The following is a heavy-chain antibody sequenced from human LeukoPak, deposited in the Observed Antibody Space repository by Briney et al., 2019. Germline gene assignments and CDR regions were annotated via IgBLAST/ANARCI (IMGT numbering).Heavy chain of an antibody. CDR3: ARAVAGARSYYYYYMHV. D-gene: IGHD6-19*01. Sequence: SENLSFTCTGAGGSISSYYWSWIRQPPGKGLEWIGYINTSGSTNYNPSLKSRVTITVDTSNNQFSLKLSSVTAADTAVYYCARAVAGARSYYYYYMHVWGKGTTVTVSS. V-gene: IGHV4-4*09. CDR2: INTSGST. J-gene: IGHJ6*03. CDR1: GGSISSYY.